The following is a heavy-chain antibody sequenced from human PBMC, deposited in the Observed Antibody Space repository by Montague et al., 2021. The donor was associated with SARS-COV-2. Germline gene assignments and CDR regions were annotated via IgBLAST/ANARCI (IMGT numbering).Heavy chain of an antibody. V-gene: IGHV4-59*08. CDR1: GGSISSYY. D-gene: IGHD2-15*01. Sequence: SETLSLTCTVSGGSISSYYWSWIRQPPGKGLEWIGYIYYSGSTSYNPSLKSRVTISVDTSKNQFSLKLSSVTVADTAVYYCARLEAGDCSGGSCYSSWFDPWGQGTLVTVSS. CDR2: IYYSGST. J-gene: IGHJ5*02. CDR3: ARLEAGDCSGGSCYSSWFDP.